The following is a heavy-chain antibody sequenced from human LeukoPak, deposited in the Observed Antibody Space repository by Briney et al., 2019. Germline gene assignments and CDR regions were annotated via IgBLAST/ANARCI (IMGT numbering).Heavy chain of an antibody. CDR3: AKAGQWLVYFDY. J-gene: IGHJ4*02. CDR1: GFTFSSYA. Sequence: HLGGSLRLSCAASGFTFSSYAMSWVRQAPGKGLEWVSAISGSGGSTYYADSVKGRFTISRDNSKNTLYLQMNSLRAEDTAVYYCAKAGQWLVYFDYWGQGTLVTVSS. D-gene: IGHD6-19*01. V-gene: IGHV3-23*01. CDR2: ISGSGGST.